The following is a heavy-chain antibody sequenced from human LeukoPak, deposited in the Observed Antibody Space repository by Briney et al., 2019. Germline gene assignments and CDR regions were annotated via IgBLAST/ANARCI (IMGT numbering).Heavy chain of an antibody. CDR1: GGSISSGDYY. V-gene: IGHV4-30-4*08. CDR2: IYYSGST. Sequence: SETLSLTCTVSGGSISSGDYYWSWIRQPPGKGLEWIGYIYYSGSTYYSPSRKSRVTISVDTSKNQFSLKLSSVTAADTAVYYCASSYSSGWYYFDYWGQGTLVTVSS. CDR3: ASSYSSGWYYFDY. J-gene: IGHJ4*02. D-gene: IGHD6-19*01.